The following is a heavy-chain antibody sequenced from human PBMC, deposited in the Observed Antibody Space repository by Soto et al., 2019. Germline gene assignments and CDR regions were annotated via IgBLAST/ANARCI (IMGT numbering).Heavy chain of an antibody. V-gene: IGHV1-2*02. Sequence: ASVKVSCKASGYTFTGYYMHWVRQAPGQGLEWMGWINPNSGGTNYAQKFQGRVTMNRDTSISTAYMELSRLRTDDTAVYYCATYSPGIAAAGRGRSYCYGMDVWGQGTTVTVSS. D-gene: IGHD6-13*01. CDR1: GYTFTGYY. CDR3: ATYSPGIAAAGRGRSYCYGMDV. J-gene: IGHJ6*02. CDR2: INPNSGGT.